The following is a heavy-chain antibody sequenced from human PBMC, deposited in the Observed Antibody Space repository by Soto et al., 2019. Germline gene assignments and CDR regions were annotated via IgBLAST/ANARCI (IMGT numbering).Heavy chain of an antibody. V-gene: IGHV4-39*01. Sequence: SETLSLTCTVSGGSISSSSYYWGWIRQPPGKGLEWIGSIYYSGSTYYNPSLKSRVTISVDTSKNQFSLKLSSVTAADTAVYYCARRSLNYYDSSGYYPFDYWGQGTLVTVSS. CDR1: GGSISSSSYY. CDR2: IYYSGST. J-gene: IGHJ4*02. CDR3: ARRSLNYYDSSGYYPFDY. D-gene: IGHD3-22*01.